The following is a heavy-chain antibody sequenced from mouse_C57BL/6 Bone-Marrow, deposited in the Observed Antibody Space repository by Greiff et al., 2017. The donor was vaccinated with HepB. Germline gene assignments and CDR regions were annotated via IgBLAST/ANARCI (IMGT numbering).Heavy chain of an antibody. J-gene: IGHJ3*01. V-gene: IGHV5-12*01. Sequence: EVMLVESGGGLVQPGGSLKLSCAASGFTFSDYYMYWVRQTPEKRLEWVAYISNGGGSTYYPDTVKGRFTISRDNAKNTLYLQMSRLKSEDTAMYYCARHEYPAWFAYWGQGTLVTVSA. CDR1: GFTFSDYY. CDR3: ARHEYPAWFAY. CDR2: ISNGGGST. D-gene: IGHD5-1*01.